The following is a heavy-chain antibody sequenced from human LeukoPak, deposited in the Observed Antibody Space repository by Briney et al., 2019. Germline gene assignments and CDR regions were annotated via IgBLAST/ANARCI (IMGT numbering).Heavy chain of an antibody. CDR2: IKQDGSAK. CDR1: EFTFSSSW. D-gene: IGHD1-26*01. V-gene: IGHV3-7*05. CDR3: ARDSPSGSYGY. J-gene: IGHJ4*02. Sequence: GGSLRLSCAASEFTFSSSWMTWVRQAPGKGLEWVANIKQDGSAKYYVDSVKGRFTISRDNAKNSLYLQMNSLRAEDTAVYYCARDSPSGSYGYWGQGTLVTVSS.